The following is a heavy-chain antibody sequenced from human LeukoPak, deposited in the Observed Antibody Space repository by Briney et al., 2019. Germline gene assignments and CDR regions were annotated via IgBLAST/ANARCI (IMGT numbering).Heavy chain of an antibody. J-gene: IGHJ4*02. Sequence: SETLSLTCTVSGGSISSGDYYWSWIRQPPGKGLEWIGYIYYSGSTYYNPSLKSRVTISVDTSKNQFSLKLSSVTAADTAVYYCAREPWAAGDGYYFDYWGQGTLVTVSS. CDR2: IYYSGST. CDR3: AREPWAAGDGYYFDY. V-gene: IGHV4-30-4*08. CDR1: GGSISSGDYY. D-gene: IGHD6-13*01.